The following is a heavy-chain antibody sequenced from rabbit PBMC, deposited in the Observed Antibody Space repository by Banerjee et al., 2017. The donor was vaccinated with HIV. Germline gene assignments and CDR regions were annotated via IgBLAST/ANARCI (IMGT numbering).Heavy chain of an antibody. CDR3: ARYGGDNYGMDL. CDR1: GFDFSSYW. J-gene: IGHJ6*01. D-gene: IGHD2-1*01. CDR2: IHAGSSGST. V-gene: IGHV1S45*01. Sequence: QEQLVESGGGLVQPGGSLKLSCKASGFDFSSYWMCWVRQAPGKGLEWIACIHAGSSGSTYYASWAKGRFTISKTSSTTVTLQMTSLTAADTATYFCARYGGDNYGMDLWGPGTLVTVS.